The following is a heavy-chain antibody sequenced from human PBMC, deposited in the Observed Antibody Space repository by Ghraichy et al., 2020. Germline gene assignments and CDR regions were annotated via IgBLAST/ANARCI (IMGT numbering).Heavy chain of an antibody. Sequence: GGSLRLSCVASGFTSSAFGMHWVRQAPGKGLEWVALIPYYGGETFYADSVKGRFTISRDDSKNAIYLQMNSLRVEDTAVYYCVKDAHEDRGIDYWGQGTLVTVSS. CDR2: IPYYGGET. D-gene: IGHD3-10*01. V-gene: IGHV3-30*18. J-gene: IGHJ4*02. CDR1: GFTSSAFG. CDR3: VKDAHEDRGIDY.